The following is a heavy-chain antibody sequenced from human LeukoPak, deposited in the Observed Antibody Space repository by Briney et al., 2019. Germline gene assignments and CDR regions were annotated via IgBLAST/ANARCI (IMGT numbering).Heavy chain of an antibody. CDR3: ARVSDAFDYFFDS. CDR2: ISSSSSYI. V-gene: IGHV3-21*01. J-gene: IGHJ4*02. D-gene: IGHD5-12*01. Sequence: GGSLRLSCAASGFTFGGFNMNWVRQAPGKGLEWVASISSSSSYIYNADSVKGRFTISRDNAKNSLFLQMNSLRAEDTAVYYCARVSDAFDYFFDSWGQGTLVTVSS. CDR1: GFTFGGFN.